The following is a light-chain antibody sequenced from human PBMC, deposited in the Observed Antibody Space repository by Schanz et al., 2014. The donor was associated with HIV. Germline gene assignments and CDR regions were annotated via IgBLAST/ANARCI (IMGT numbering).Light chain of an antibody. Sequence: QSSLTQPASVSGSLGQSITIFCTGTSGDPRRYYNPPLYQQHPGQAPKLLIYYVTYRPSGISNRFSGSKSGYTASLTISGLQADDEADYYCSSYTTSSTLVLGGGTKVTVL. CDR2: YVT. V-gene: IGLV2-14*03. J-gene: IGLJ2*01. CDR1: SGDPRRYYN. CDR3: SSYTTSSTLV.